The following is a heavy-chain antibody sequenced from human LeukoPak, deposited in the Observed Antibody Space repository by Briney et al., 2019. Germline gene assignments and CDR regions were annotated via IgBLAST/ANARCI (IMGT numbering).Heavy chain of an antibody. CDR2: IYSGVGT. CDR3: ARDRVEMSTGDYYGMDV. CDR1: GFTVSSSY. V-gene: IGHV3-53*01. Sequence: GGSLRLSCAASGFTVSSSYMSWVRQAPGKGLEWVSLIYSGVGTYYAGSVRGRFTISRDNFKNTLYLQMNSLRAEDTAVYYCARDRVEMSTGDYYGMDVWGQGTTVTVS. J-gene: IGHJ6*02. D-gene: IGHD5-24*01.